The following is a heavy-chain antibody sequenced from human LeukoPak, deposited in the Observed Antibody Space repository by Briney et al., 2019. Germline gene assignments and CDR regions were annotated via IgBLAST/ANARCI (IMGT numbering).Heavy chain of an antibody. Sequence: GGSLRLSCEASGFNVSSNYMTWVRQAPGKGLEWVSLIYGDGTTDYADSVKGRFHISRHNSQNTLYLQMNNLRAEDTAVYYCARGIVYLDYWGQGTLVTVSS. CDR3: ARGIVYLDY. D-gene: IGHD2-15*01. CDR2: IYGDGTT. V-gene: IGHV3-53*04. CDR1: GFNVSSNY. J-gene: IGHJ4*02.